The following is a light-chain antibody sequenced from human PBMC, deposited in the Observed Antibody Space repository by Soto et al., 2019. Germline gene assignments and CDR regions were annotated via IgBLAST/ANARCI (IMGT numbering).Light chain of an antibody. CDR1: QGIDNW. V-gene: IGKV1-12*01. Sequence: DIQMTQSPSSVSASVGDSVTITCRASQGIDNWLAWYQQKPGMAPQLLISAASNLQCGVPTRFSGSGSGTEVTLTINRLQPEDVATYFCHQAIHFPLAFGGGKKVEL. CDR3: HQAIHFPLA. J-gene: IGKJ4*01. CDR2: AAS.